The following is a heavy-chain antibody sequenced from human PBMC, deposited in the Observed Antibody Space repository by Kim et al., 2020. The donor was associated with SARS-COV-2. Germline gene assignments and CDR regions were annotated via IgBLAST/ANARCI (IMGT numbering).Heavy chain of an antibody. J-gene: IGHJ4*02. CDR3: ARGPGGYSGYDYYFDY. V-gene: IGHV5-51*01. Sequence: SFQGQVTISADKSISTAYLQWSSLKASDTAMYYCARGPGGYSGYDYYFDYWGQGTLVTVSS. D-gene: IGHD5-12*01.